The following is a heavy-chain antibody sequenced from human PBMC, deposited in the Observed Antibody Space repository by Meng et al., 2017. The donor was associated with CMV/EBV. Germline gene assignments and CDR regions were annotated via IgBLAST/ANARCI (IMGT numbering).Heavy chain of an antibody. CDR1: GGSISSYD. CDR3: ARDSSGWYPHFDY. V-gene: IGHV4-4*07. J-gene: IGHJ4*02. D-gene: IGHD6-19*01. CDR2: IYTSGST. Sequence: VLLHDSGPVLVNPSDTLSLTCTFSGGSISSYDWSWIRQPAGKGLEWIGRIYTSGSTNYNPSLKSRVTMSVDTSKNQFSLKLSSVTAADTAVYYCARDSSGWYPHFDYWGQGTLVTVSS.